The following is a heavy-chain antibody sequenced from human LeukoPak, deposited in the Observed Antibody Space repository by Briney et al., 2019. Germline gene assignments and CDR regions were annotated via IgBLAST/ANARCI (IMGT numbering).Heavy chain of an antibody. CDR2: IYYSGST. J-gene: IGHJ3*02. CDR3: ARAPIGRDAFDI. CDR1: GGSISSYY. Sequence: SETLSLTCTVSGGSISSYYWSWIRQPPGKGLEWIGYIYYSGSTNCNPSLKSRVTISVDTSKNQFSLKLSSVTAADTAVYYCARAPIGRDAFDIWGQGTMVTVSS. D-gene: IGHD3-10*01. V-gene: IGHV4-59*01.